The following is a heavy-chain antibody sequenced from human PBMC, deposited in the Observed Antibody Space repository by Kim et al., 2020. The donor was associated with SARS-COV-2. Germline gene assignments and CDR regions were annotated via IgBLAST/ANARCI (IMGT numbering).Heavy chain of an antibody. J-gene: IGHJ4*02. CDR1: GFTFSSYG. CDR3: ARDLPFADPLLPIDY. CDR2: IWYDGSNK. D-gene: IGHD3-22*01. Sequence: GGSLRLSCAASGFTFSSYGMHWVRQAPGKGLEWVAVIWYDGSNKYYADSVKGRFTISRDNSKNTLYLQMNSLRAEDTAVYYCARDLPFADPLLPIDYWGQGTLVTVSS. V-gene: IGHV3-33*01.